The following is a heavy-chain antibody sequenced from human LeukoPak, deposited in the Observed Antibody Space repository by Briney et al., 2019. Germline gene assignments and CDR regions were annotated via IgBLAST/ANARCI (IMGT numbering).Heavy chain of an antibody. V-gene: IGHV1-69*05. CDR2: IIPIFGTA. CDR3: ARSGGYCSGGSCPNWFDP. CDR1: GGTFSSYA. D-gene: IGHD2-15*01. J-gene: IGHJ5*02. Sequence: SVKVSCKASGGTFSSYAISWVRQAPGQGLEWMGGIIPIFGTANYAQKFQGRVTITTDESTSTAYMELSSLRSEDTAVYYCARSGGYCSGGSCPNWFDPWGQGTLVTVSS.